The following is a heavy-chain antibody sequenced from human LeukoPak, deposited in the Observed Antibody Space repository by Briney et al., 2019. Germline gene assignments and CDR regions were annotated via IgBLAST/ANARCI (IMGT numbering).Heavy chain of an antibody. CDR3: ASHSSGWYGGAMYYYYYMDV. V-gene: IGHV4-39*07. CDR1: GGSISSSSYY. Sequence: KSSETLSLTCTVSGGSISSSSYYWGWIRQPPGKGLEWIGSIYYSGSTYYNPSLKSRVTISVDTSKNQFSLKLSSVTAADTAVYYCASHSSGWYGGAMYYYYYMDVWGKGTTVTVSS. CDR2: IYYSGST. J-gene: IGHJ6*03. D-gene: IGHD6-19*01.